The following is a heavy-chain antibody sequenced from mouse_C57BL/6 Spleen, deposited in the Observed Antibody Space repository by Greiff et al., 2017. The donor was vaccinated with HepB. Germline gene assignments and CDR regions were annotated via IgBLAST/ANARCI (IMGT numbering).Heavy chain of an antibody. D-gene: IGHD1-1*01. CDR3: ARWTIYYYGSSYEGYFDV. CDR1: GFTFTDYY. J-gene: IGHJ1*03. V-gene: IGHV1-36*01. CDR2: VYPYNGGT. Sequence: VQLQQSGPVLVKPGPSVKISCKASGFTFTDYYMHWVKQSHGKSLEWIGLVYPYNGGTSYNQKFKGKATLTVDTSSSTAYMELNSLTSEDSAVYYCARWTIYYYGSSYEGYFDVWGTGTTVTVSS.